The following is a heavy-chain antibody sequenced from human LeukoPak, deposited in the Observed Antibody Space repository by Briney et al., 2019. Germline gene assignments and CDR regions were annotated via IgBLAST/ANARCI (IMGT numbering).Heavy chain of an antibody. CDR2: IYPGDSDT. CDR3: TRQSQACSSGSCYVVS. V-gene: IGHV5-51*01. J-gene: IGHJ5*01. CDR1: RYTFRSYW. Sequence: GESLKISCEGSRYTFRSYWIGWVRQMPGKDLEWMGMIYPGDSDTRYSPSFQGQVTFSADLSLNTAYLQWSSLEASDTAIYYCTRQSQACSSGSCYVVSWGQGTQVTVSS. D-gene: IGHD2-15*01.